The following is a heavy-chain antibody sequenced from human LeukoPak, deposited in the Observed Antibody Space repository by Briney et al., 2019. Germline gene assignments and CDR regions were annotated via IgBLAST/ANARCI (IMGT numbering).Heavy chain of an antibody. CDR2: VYYSGTT. V-gene: IGHV4-39*01. D-gene: IGHD1-26*01. CDR1: GDSISSSHYY. J-gene: IGHJ5*02. Sequence: PSETLSLTCTVSGDSISSSHYYWAWIRQPLGKGLEWIGSVYYSGTTYYNPSLKSRVTISVDTSKNQFSLRLSSVTAADTAVYYCARHMELLNWLDPWGQGTLVTVSS. CDR3: ARHMELLNWLDP.